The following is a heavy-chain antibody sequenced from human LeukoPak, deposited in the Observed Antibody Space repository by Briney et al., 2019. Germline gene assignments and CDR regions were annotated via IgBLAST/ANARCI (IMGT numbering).Heavy chain of an antibody. CDR2: ISGDGRNI. V-gene: IGHV3-74*01. CDR3: TRDLMDYDVSTGLHHYYMDV. Sequence: GGSLRLSCVASGFTFSSYWMHWVRQDPRKGLVWVSRISGDGRNINYADSVRGRFTISRDNAKNTLYLQMNTLRVEDTAVYYCTRDLMDYDVSTGLHHYYMDVWGQGTTVTVSS. J-gene: IGHJ6*02. D-gene: IGHD3-9*01. CDR1: GFTFSSYW.